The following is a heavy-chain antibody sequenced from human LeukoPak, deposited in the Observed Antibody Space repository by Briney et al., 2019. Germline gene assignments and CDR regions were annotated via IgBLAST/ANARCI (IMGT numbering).Heavy chain of an antibody. Sequence: SETLSLTCTVSGGSISTFHWSWIRQPPGRGLEWIGLNHNTGSTNYNPSLNSRVTISVDTSKNQFFLKLSSVTAADTAVYYCARHVHCSGGSCYRYGMDDWGQGTTVTVSS. D-gene: IGHD2-15*01. J-gene: IGHJ6*02. CDR3: ARHVHCSGGSCYRYGMDD. CDR1: GGSISTFH. V-gene: IGHV4-59*08. CDR2: NHNTGST.